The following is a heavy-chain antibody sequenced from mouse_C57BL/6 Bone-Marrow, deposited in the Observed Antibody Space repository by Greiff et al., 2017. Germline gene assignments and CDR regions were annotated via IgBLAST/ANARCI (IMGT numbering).Heavy chain of an antibody. J-gene: IGHJ3*01. CDR1: GFSLTSYG. Sequence: VKLQESGPGLVAPSQSLSITCTVSGFSLTSYGVDWVRQSPGKGLEWLGVIWGVGSTHYNSALKSRLSISKDNSKSQVFLKMNSLQTEDTAMYYCATIQRKFAYWGQGTLVTVSA. CDR2: IWGVGST. V-gene: IGHV2-6*01. CDR3: ATIQRKFAY.